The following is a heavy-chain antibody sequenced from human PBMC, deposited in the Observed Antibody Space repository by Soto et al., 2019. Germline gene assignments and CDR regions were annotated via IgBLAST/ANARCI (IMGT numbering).Heavy chain of an antibody. CDR1: GGSISSYY. D-gene: IGHD3-22*01. V-gene: IGHV4-59*01. CDR2: IYYSGST. Sequence: SETLSLTCTVSGGSISSYYWSWIRQPPGKGLEWIGYIYYSGSTNYNPSLKSRVTISVDTSKNQFSLKLSSVTAADTAVYYCARAVYYYDSSGYPPSFDYWGQGTLVTVSS. J-gene: IGHJ4*02. CDR3: ARAVYYYDSSGYPPSFDY.